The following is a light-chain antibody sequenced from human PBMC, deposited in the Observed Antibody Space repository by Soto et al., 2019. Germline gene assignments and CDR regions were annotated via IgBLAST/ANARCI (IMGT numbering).Light chain of an antibody. CDR1: QGISSY. V-gene: IGKV1-9*01. Sequence: DIQLTQSPSFLSASVGDRVTITCRASQGISSYLAWYQQKPGKAPKLLIYAASTLQSGVPSRFSGSGSATELTLTISSLQPEDFATYYCQQLNSYPRITFGPGTKVDIK. J-gene: IGKJ3*01. CDR3: QQLNSYPRIT. CDR2: AAS.